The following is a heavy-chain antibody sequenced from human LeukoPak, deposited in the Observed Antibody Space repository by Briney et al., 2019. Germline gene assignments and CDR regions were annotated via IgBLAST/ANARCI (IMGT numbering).Heavy chain of an antibody. CDR1: GFTFSSYA. CDR3: ARPAYCGGNCYYFPDY. V-gene: IGHV3-23*01. D-gene: IGHD2-21*02. Sequence: GGSLRLSCAASGFTFSSYAMSWVRQAPGKGLEWVSVISGSGGSTYYAGSVKGRFTISRDISKNTLYLQMNSLRAEDTAVYYCARPAYCGGNCYYFPDYWGQGTLVTVSS. J-gene: IGHJ4*02. CDR2: ISGSGGST.